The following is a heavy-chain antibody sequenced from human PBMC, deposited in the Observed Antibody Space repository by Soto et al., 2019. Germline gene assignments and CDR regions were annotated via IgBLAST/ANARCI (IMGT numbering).Heavy chain of an antibody. D-gene: IGHD2-15*01. Sequence: GGSLRLSCAASGFTFSSYGMHWVRQAPGKGLEWVAVIWYDGSNKYYADSVKGRFTISRDNSKNTLYLQMNSLRAEDTAVYYCARKGLQYCSGGSCYYLSPDAFDIWGQGTMVTVSS. J-gene: IGHJ3*02. CDR2: IWYDGSNK. V-gene: IGHV3-33*01. CDR3: ARKGLQYCSGGSCYYLSPDAFDI. CDR1: GFTFSSYG.